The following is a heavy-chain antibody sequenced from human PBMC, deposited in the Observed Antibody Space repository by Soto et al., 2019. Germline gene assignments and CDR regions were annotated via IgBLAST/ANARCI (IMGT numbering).Heavy chain of an antibody. CDR2: ISAYNGNT. Sequence: ASVKVSCKASGYTFTSYGISWVRQAPGQGLEWMGWISAYNGNTNYAQKLQGRVTMTTDTSTSTAYMELRSLRSDDTAVYYCARGDPWYYDSSGYSTSDYWGQGTLVTVSS. CDR1: GYTFTSYG. V-gene: IGHV1-18*04. D-gene: IGHD3-22*01. J-gene: IGHJ4*02. CDR3: ARGDPWYYDSSGYSTSDY.